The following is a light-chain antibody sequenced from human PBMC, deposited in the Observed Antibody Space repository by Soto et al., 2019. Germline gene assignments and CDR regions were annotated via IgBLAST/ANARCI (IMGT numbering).Light chain of an antibody. V-gene: IGLV2-8*01. CDR2: EVV. Sequence: QPPSASGSPGQSVTMSCTGTKRDIGVYDFVSWYQHHPGKAPRLIIYEVVQRPSGVPDRFSGSKSGNTASLTVSGLQAEDEADYYCCSYAGSRTYVLGTGTKVTVL. CDR3: CSYAGSRTYV. J-gene: IGLJ1*01. CDR1: KRDIGVYDF.